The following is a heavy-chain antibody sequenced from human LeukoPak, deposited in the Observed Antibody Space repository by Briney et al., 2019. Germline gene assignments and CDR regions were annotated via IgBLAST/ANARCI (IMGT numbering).Heavy chain of an antibody. CDR3: ARDFSASTVTTPRFDY. J-gene: IGHJ4*02. D-gene: IGHD4-17*01. Sequence: GGSLRLSCAASGFTFSSYSMNWVRQAPGKGLEWVSSISSSSSYIYYADSVKGRFTISRDNAKNSLYLQMNSLRAEDTAVYYCARDFSASTVTTPRFDYWGQGTLVTVSS. CDR2: ISSSSSYI. V-gene: IGHV3-21*01. CDR1: GFTFSSYS.